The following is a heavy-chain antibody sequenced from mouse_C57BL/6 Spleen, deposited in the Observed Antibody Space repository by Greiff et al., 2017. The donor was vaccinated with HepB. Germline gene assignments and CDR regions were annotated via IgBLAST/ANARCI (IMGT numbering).Heavy chain of an antibody. J-gene: IGHJ3*01. CDR1: GYAFSSSW. CDR2: IYPGDGDT. Sequence: VKLMESGPELVKPGASVKISCKASGYAFSSSWMNWVKQRPGKGLEWIGRIYPGDGDTNYNGKFKGKATLTADKSSSTAYMQLSSLTSEDSAVYFCARAYYSNYDWFAYWGQGTLVTVSA. D-gene: IGHD2-5*01. V-gene: IGHV1-82*01. CDR3: ARAYYSNYDWFAY.